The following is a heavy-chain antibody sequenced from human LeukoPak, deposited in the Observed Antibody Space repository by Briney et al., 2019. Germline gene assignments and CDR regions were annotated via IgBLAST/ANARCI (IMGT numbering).Heavy chain of an antibody. CDR3: ASRLPTTVTTGDSTDY. D-gene: IGHD4-11*01. J-gene: IGHJ4*02. CDR1: GGSISGYY. CDR2: IYHSGST. V-gene: IGHV4-38-2*02. Sequence: SETLSLTCTVSGGSISGYYWGWIRQPPGKGLEWIGSIYHSGSTYYNPSLKSRVTISVDTSKNQFSLKLSSVTAADTAVYYCASRLPTTVTTGDSTDYWGQGTLVTVSS.